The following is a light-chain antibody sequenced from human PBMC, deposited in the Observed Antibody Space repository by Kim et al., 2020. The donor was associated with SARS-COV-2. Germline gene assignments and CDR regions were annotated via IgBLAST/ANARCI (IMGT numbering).Light chain of an antibody. Sequence: SPGQSITISCTGTSSDVGTYNLDSWYQQHPGKAPILMIYEGSKRPSGVSNLFSGSKSGNTASLTISGLQAEDEADYYCCSYAGSVVFGGGTQLTVL. V-gene: IGLV2-23*01. CDR2: EGS. CDR3: CSYAGSVV. CDR1: SSDVGTYNL. J-gene: IGLJ2*01.